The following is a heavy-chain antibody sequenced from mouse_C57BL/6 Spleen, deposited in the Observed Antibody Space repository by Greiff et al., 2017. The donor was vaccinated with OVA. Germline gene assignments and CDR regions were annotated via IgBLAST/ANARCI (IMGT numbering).Heavy chain of an antibody. J-gene: IGHJ4*01. CDR2: IWGVGST. V-gene: IGHV2-6*01. CDR3: AREFGDYAMDY. CDR1: GFSLTSYG. Sequence: VHLVESGPGLVAPSQSLSITCTVSGFSLTSYGVDWVRQSPGKGLEWLGVIWGVGSTNYNSALKSRLSISKDNSKSQVFLKMNSLQTDDTAMYYCAREFGDYAMDYWGQGTSVTVSS.